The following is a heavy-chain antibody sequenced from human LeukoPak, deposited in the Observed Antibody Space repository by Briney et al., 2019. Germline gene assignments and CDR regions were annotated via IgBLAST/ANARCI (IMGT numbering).Heavy chain of an antibody. D-gene: IGHD6-19*01. V-gene: IGHV3-48*03. Sequence: TGGSLRLSCAASGFTFSSYEMNWVRQAPGKGLEWVSYISSSGTSIYYADSVKGRFTIPRDNAKNSLYLQMNSLRAEDTAVYYCARVRADSGWYQWDAFDIWGQGTMVTVSS. J-gene: IGHJ3*02. CDR2: ISSSGTSI. CDR3: ARVRADSGWYQWDAFDI. CDR1: GFTFSSYE.